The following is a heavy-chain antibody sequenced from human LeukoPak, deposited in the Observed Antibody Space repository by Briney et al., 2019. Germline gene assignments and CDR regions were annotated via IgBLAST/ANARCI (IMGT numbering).Heavy chain of an antibody. V-gene: IGHV1-8*01. CDR1: GYTFTSYD. J-gene: IGHJ6*03. CDR3: ARGPPIRGYRYGYDTGYYYSYSMDV. D-gene: IGHD5-18*01. CDR2: MNPISGNT. Sequence: ASVRVSCKASGYTFTSYDINWVRQATGQGLEWMGWMNPISGNTGHAQKFQGRVTMTRDTSISTAYMELSSLRSEDTAVYYCARGPPIRGYRYGYDTGYYYSYSMDVWGKGTTVTISS.